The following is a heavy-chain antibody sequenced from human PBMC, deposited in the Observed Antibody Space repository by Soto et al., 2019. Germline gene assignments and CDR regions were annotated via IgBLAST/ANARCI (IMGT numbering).Heavy chain of an antibody. CDR2: IFHDGTA. CDR3: ARLVYDTRLNYMYFDF. CDR1: GVSIGSGNW. J-gene: IGHJ4*02. V-gene: IGHV4-4*02. D-gene: IGHD3-10*01. Sequence: SETLSLTCAVSGVSIGSGNWWTWVRKTPQRGLEYIGEIFHDGTANYYPSFERRVAISVDTSKNQFSLKLTSVTAADTAIYFCARLVYDTRLNYMYFDFWGQGALVTVSS.